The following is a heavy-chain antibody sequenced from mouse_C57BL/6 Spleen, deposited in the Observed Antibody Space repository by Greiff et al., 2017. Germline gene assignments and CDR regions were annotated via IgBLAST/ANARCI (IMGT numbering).Heavy chain of an antibody. CDR1: GFNIKDYY. Sequence: VQLQQSGAELVKPGASVKLSCTASGFNIKDYYMPWVKQRTEQGLEWIGRIDPEDGETKYAPKFQGKATITADTSSNTAYLQLSSLTSEDTAVYYCARYDYEGYYYAMGYWGQGTSVTVSS. CDR2: IDPEDGET. J-gene: IGHJ4*01. V-gene: IGHV14-2*01. D-gene: IGHD2-4*01. CDR3: ARYDYEGYYYAMGY.